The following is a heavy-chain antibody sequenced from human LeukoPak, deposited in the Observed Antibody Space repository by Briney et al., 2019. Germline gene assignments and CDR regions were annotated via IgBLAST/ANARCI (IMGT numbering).Heavy chain of an antibody. D-gene: IGHD6-19*01. CDR1: GGSISSSSYY. CDR2: IYYSGST. Sequence: SETLSLTCTVSGGSISSSSYYWGWIRQPPGKGLEWIGSIYYSGSTYYNPSLKSRVTISVDTSKNQFSLKLSSVTAADTAVYYCARGDSSGWYRSGTNWFDPWGQGTLVTVSS. J-gene: IGHJ5*02. CDR3: ARGDSSGWYRSGTNWFDP. V-gene: IGHV4-39*07.